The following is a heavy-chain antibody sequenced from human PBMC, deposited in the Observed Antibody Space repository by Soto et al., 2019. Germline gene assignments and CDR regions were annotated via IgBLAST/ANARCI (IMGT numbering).Heavy chain of an antibody. V-gene: IGHV3-30-3*01. Sequence: GSLRLSCVASGLTFNIFAFHWVRQAPGKGLEWLSVISYDGREIHYSESVKGRFTISRDSSTNTVYLEMNSLRYEDTAVYYCASDPLAVTGSFVDYWGQGTLVTVSS. J-gene: IGHJ4*02. CDR1: GLTFNIFA. D-gene: IGHD3-9*01. CDR2: ISYDGREI. CDR3: ASDPLAVTGSFVDY.